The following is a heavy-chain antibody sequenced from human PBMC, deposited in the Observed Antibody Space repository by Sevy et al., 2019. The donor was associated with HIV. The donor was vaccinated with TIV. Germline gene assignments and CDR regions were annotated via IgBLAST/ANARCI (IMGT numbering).Heavy chain of an antibody. CDR2: ISSSGSTI. CDR1: GFTFSSYE. Sequence: GGSLRLSCAASGFTFSSYEMNWVRQAPGKGLEWVSYISSSGSTIYYADSVKGRFTISRDNAKNSLYLQMNSLRAEDTAVYYCVRDGGGGGSGSYYISWNTDDAFDIWGQGTMVTVSS. V-gene: IGHV3-48*03. CDR3: VRDGGGGGSGSYYISWNTDDAFDI. J-gene: IGHJ3*02. D-gene: IGHD3-10*01.